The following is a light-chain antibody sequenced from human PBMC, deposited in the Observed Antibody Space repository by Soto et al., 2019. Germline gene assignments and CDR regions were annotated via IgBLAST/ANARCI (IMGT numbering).Light chain of an antibody. Sequence: QSALTQPASASGSPGQSRTIACTGTSTDVGNYKFVSWYQQHPGHAPKLMIYEVSKRPSGTSNRFSGSNSGNTASLTISGLQTEDEADYYCCSHAGSYTLVFGGGTKVTVL. CDR1: STDVGNYKF. V-gene: IGLV2-23*02. CDR2: EVS. J-gene: IGLJ3*02. CDR3: CSHAGSYTLV.